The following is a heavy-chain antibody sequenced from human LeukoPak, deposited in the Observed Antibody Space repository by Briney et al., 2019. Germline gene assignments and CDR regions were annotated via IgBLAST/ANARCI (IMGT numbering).Heavy chain of an antibody. J-gene: IGHJ1*01. Sequence: PGGSLRLSCAASGFTFSSHGMHWVRQAPGKGLEWVAGISYDGSNKYYADSVKGRFTISRDNSKNTLYLQMNSLRAEDTAVYYCAKDGLATVNLYFQHWGQGTLVTVPS. V-gene: IGHV3-30*18. D-gene: IGHD4-17*01. CDR2: ISYDGSNK. CDR3: AKDGLATVNLYFQH. CDR1: GFTFSSHG.